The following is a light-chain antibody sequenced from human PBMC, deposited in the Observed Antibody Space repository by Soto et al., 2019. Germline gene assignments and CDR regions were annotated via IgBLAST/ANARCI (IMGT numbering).Light chain of an antibody. CDR3: AAWDDSLSGPV. J-gene: IGLJ2*01. CDR2: NSN. CDR1: SSNIGGNT. V-gene: IGLV1-44*01. Sequence: QSVLTQPSSASGTPGQRVTISCSGGSSNIGGNTAHWYQQFPGTAPKLLIYNSNQRPSGVPDRFSGSKSGTSASLAISGLLYEAADMSYCAAWDDSLSGPVFGEGTKLNVL.